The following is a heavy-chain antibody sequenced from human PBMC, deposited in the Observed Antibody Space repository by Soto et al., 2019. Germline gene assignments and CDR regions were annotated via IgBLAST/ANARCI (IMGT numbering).Heavy chain of an antibody. V-gene: IGHV3-30-3*01. CDR2: ISYDGSNK. J-gene: IGHJ4*02. CDR1: GFTFSTYA. Sequence: PGWSLRLSCAASGFTFSTYAMQWVRQAPGKGLEWVAVISYDGSNKYYADSVKGRFTISRDNSKNTLYLQMNSLRAEDTAVYYCARDRPSPYCSSTSCSSYFDYWGQGTLVTVSS. CDR3: ARDRPSPYCSSTSCSSYFDY. D-gene: IGHD2-2*01.